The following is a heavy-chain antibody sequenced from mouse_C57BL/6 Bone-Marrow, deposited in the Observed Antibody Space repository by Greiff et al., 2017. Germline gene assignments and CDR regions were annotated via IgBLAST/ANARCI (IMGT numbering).Heavy chain of an antibody. J-gene: IGHJ4*01. V-gene: IGHV1-26*01. Sequence: VQLQQSGPELVKPGASVKISCKASGYTFTDYYMNWVKQSHGKSLEWIGDINPNNGGTSYNQKFKGKATLTVDKSCSTAYMELRSLTSEDSAVYYCARSGPPGDAMDYWGQGTSVTVSA. CDR2: INPNNGGT. CDR1: GYTFTDYY. CDR3: ARSGPPGDAMDY. D-gene: IGHD3-1*01.